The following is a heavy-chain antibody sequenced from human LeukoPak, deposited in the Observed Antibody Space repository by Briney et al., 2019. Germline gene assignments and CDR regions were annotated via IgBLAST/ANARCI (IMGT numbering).Heavy chain of an antibody. CDR3: AKDRRDGFLGDAFDI. J-gene: IGHJ3*02. D-gene: IGHD5-24*01. V-gene: IGHV3-23*01. CDR1: GFSFSSYA. Sequence: GGSLRLFCAASGFSFSSYAMNWVRQAPGKELEWVSVISGRGVSTYYADSVKGRFTISRDDSKNTLYLHMNSLRAEDTAVYYCAKDRRDGFLGDAFDIWGQGTMVTVSS. CDR2: ISGRGVST.